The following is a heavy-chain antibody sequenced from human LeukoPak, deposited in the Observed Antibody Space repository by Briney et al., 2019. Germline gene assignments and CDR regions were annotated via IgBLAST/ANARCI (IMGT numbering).Heavy chain of an antibody. CDR2: INPNSGGT. J-gene: IGHJ4*02. CDR1: DYTFTEYY. D-gene: IGHD1-26*01. CDR3: TRALGSDY. V-gene: IGHV1-2*02. Sequence: ASVKVSCKASDYTFTEYYMNWVRQAPGQGLEWMGWINPNSGGTNYAQKFQGRVTMTRDTSITTAYMELSSLRSDDTAMYYCTRALGSDYWGQGTLVTVSS.